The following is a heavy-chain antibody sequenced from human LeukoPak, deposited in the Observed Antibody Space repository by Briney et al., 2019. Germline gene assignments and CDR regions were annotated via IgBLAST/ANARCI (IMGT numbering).Heavy chain of an antibody. V-gene: IGHV4-59*01. Sequence: SETLSLTCTVSGGSINNYYWSWIRQPPGKGLEWIGYIYFSGSTNYNPSLKSRVTISIDTSKNQFSLNLSSVTAADTAVYYCTRNPYYYGSGSYYNSAFDIWGQGTMVTVSS. D-gene: IGHD3-10*01. CDR1: GGSINNYY. J-gene: IGHJ3*02. CDR3: TRNPYYYGSGSYYNSAFDI. CDR2: IYFSGST.